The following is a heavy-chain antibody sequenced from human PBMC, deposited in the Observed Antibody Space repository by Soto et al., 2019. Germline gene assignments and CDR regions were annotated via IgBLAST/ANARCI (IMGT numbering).Heavy chain of an antibody. J-gene: IGHJ4*02. CDR1: GGSISSYY. V-gene: IGHV4-59*08. Sequence: SETLSLTCTVSGGSISSYYWSWIRQPPGKGLEWIGYIYYSGSTNYNPSLKSRVTISVDTSKNQFSLKLSSVTAADTAVFYCARIRYFDWLPHYYFDYWGQETLVTVSS. CDR2: IYYSGST. CDR3: ARIRYFDWLPHYYFDY. D-gene: IGHD3-9*01.